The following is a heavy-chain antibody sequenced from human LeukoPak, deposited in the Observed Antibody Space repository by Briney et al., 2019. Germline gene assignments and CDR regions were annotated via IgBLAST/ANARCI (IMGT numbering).Heavy chain of an antibody. J-gene: IGHJ4*02. CDR3: ARGEVDGYNSLDY. D-gene: IGHD5-24*01. CDR2: IIPIFGTA. CDR1: GGTFSCYA. Sequence: ASVKVSCKASGGTFSCYAISSVRQAPGQGLEWMGRIIPIFGTANYAQKFPGRVTITTHESTSTAYMELSRLRCEDTAVYYCARGEVDGYNSLDYWGQGTLVTVSS. V-gene: IGHV1-69*05.